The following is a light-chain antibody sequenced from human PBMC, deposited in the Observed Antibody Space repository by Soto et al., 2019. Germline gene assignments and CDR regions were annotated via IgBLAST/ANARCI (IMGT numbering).Light chain of an antibody. Sequence: EIVLTQSPGTLSLSRGERATLSCRASQSVSSYYLAWYQQKPGQAPRLLIYAASSRATGIPDRFSGGGSGTDFTLTISRLEPEDFAVYYCQQYGSSPRTFGQGTKVDIK. V-gene: IGKV3-20*01. CDR2: AAS. CDR1: QSVSSYY. CDR3: QQYGSSPRT. J-gene: IGKJ1*01.